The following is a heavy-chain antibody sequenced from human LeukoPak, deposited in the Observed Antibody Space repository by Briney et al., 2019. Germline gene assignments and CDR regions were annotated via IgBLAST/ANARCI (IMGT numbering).Heavy chain of an antibody. CDR2: MNPNSGNT. Sequence: ASVKVSFKASGYTFTSYDINWVRQAPAQGLEWMGWMNPNSGNTGYAHKFQGRVTITRNTSISTAYMELSSLRSEDRAVFYRGRGGVVTTASGSRGTQWGENKWIDPWGQGNLVTVSS. CDR3: GRGGVVTTASGSRGTQWGENKWIDP. CDR1: GYTFTSYD. D-gene: IGHD2-2*01. V-gene: IGHV1-8*01. J-gene: IGHJ5*02.